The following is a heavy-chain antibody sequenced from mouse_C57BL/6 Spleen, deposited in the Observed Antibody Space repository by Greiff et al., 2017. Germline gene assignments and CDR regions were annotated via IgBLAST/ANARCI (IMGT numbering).Heavy chain of an antibody. CDR2: IYPGDGDT. V-gene: IGHV1-82*01. CDR3: ESLKCNEFDY. Sequence: VQLLQSGAELVKPGASVKISCKASGYTFTSYWMHWVKQRPGQGLEWIGWIYPGDGDTTYNEKFKGKATLTADKSSSTAYMQLSSLTSEDSAVXFCESLKCNEFDYWGQGTRVTVSA. J-gene: IGHJ2*03. CDR1: GYTFTSYW. D-gene: IGHD1-3*01.